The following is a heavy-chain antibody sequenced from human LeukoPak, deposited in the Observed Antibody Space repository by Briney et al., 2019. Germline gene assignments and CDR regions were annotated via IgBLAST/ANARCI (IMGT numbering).Heavy chain of an antibody. D-gene: IGHD4-17*01. Sequence: GGSLRLSCAASGFTFSSYAMTWVRQAPGKGLEWVSGISGSGDSTYHADPVKGRFTISRDNSKNTLYLQMNSLRAEDTAVYYCAKDTTVTTRGGMDYFDYWGQGTLVTVSS. V-gene: IGHV3-23*01. CDR3: AKDTTVTTRGGMDYFDY. CDR2: ISGSGDST. CDR1: GFTFSSYA. J-gene: IGHJ4*02.